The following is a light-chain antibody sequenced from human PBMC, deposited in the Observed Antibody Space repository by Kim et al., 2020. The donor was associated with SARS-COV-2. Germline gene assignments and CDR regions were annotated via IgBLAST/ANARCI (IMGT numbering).Light chain of an antibody. CDR1: QRVRTN. CDR3: QQYDRWPRT. J-gene: IGKJ1*01. Sequence: VSPGERATLSCTASQRVRTNLAWYQQKPGQAPRLLISGASDRATGIPARFSGGGSGTDFTLTISSLQSEDFGVYYCQQYDRWPRTFGQGTKVEIK. V-gene: IGKV3D-15*01. CDR2: GAS.